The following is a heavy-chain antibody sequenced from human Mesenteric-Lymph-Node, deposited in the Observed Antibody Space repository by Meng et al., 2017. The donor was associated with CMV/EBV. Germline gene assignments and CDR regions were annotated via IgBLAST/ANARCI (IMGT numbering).Heavy chain of an antibody. CDR2: INHSGST. V-gene: IGHV4-34*01. D-gene: IGHD3-9*01. CDR3: ARGSSYDILTGYFDY. J-gene: IGHJ4*02. CDR1: GGSFSGYY. Sequence: PQGGEGLLKPWETLSVTCAVYGGSFSGYYWNWIRQSPEKGLEWIGEINHSGSTTYNPSFTSRIIISVDTSTNQISLNMSSVTAADTAVYYCARGSSYDILTGYFDYWGQGALVTVSS.